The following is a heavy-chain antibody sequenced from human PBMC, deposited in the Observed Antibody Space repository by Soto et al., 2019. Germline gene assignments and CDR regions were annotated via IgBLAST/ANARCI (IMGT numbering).Heavy chain of an antibody. CDR2: IKQDGSEK. D-gene: IGHD5-12*01. V-gene: IGHV3-7*05. J-gene: IGHJ5*02. CDR3: ARVRGSGYSGYDSNIGWFDP. Sequence: SGGSLRLSCAASGFTFSSYWMSWVRQAPGKGLEWVANIKQDGSEKYYVDSVKGRFTISRDNAKNSLYLQMNSLRAEDTAVYYCARVRGSGYSGYDSNIGWFDPWGQGTLVTVSS. CDR1: GFTFSSYW.